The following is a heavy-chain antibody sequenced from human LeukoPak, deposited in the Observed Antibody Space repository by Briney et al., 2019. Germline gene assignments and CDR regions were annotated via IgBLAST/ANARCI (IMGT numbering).Heavy chain of an antibody. CDR1: GYTFTGYY. J-gene: IGHJ6*03. CDR3: AREGGDGIVGALRGYMDV. Sequence: VASVKVSCKASGYTFTGYYMHWVRQAPGQGLEWMGWINPNSGGTNYAQKFQGRVTMTRDTSISTAYMELSRLRSDDTAVYYCAREGGDGIVGALRGYMDVWGKGTTVTVSS. D-gene: IGHD1-26*01. CDR2: INPNSGGT. V-gene: IGHV1-2*02.